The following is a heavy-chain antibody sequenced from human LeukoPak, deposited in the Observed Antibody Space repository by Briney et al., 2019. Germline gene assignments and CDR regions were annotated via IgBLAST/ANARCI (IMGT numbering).Heavy chain of an antibody. CDR2: INPNSGGT. V-gene: IGHV1-2*02. Sequence: ASVKVSCKASGYTFTSYDINWVRQAPGQGLEWMGWINPNSGGTNYAQKFQGRVTMTRDTSISTAYMELSRLRSDDTAVYYCAREIGLYSSDYWGQGTLVTVSS. CDR3: AREIGLYSSDY. D-gene: IGHD3-22*01. J-gene: IGHJ4*02. CDR1: GYTFTSYD.